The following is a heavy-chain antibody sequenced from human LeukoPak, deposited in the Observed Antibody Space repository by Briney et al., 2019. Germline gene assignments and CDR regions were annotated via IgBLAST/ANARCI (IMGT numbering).Heavy chain of an antibody. D-gene: IGHD3-9*01. CDR2: VYYNKRT. CDR3: ARSPQYFDSLLDGDSRYYFDY. Sequence: SETLSLTCSVSGGSISSYYWSWIRQPPGKGLEWIGYVYYNKRTNSNPSLKSRVTLSVDTSKNEFSLKLTSMTAADPAVYFCARSPQYFDSLLDGDSRYYFDYWGQGTLVTVSS. J-gene: IGHJ4*02. CDR1: GGSISSYY. V-gene: IGHV4-59*01.